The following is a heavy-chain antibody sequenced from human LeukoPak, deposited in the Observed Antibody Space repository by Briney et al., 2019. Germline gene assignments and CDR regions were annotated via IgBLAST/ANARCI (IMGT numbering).Heavy chain of an antibody. J-gene: IGHJ3*02. V-gene: IGHV4-59*08. CDR2: IYYSGST. CDR3: ARHRDSSGYKYAFDI. Sequence: YIYYSGSTNYNPSLKSRVTISVDTSKNQFSLQLSSVTAADTAVYYCARHRDSSGYKYAFDIWGQGKMVTVSS. D-gene: IGHD3-22*01.